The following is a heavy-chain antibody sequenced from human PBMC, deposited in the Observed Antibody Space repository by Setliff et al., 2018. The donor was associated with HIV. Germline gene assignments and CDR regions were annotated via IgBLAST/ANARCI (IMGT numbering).Heavy chain of an antibody. CDR3: ARRTSYSGGLYYYYYYMDV. D-gene: IGHD1-26*01. V-gene: IGHV4-39*01. CDR2: IYYSGST. J-gene: IGHJ6*03. Sequence: NPSETLSLTCTVSGGSISSSSYYWGWIRQPPGKGLEWIGSIYYSGSTYYNPSLKSRVTISVDTSKDQFSLKLSSVTAADTAVYYCARRTSYSGGLYYYYYYMDVWGKGTTVTVSS. CDR1: GGSISSSSYY.